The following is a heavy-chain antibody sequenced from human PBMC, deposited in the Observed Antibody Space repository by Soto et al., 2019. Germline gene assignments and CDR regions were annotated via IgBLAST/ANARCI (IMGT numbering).Heavy chain of an antibody. CDR3: TREVAGSSKGEP. J-gene: IGHJ4*02. Sequence: PSETLSLTCAVYGVSFSGYYWSCIRQPPGKGLEWIGEINHSGSTNYNPSLKSRVAISIDTSRNEFSLKVTSVTAEDTAVYFCTREVAGSSKGEPWGQGIVVTVSS. V-gene: IGHV4-34*01. CDR2: INHSGST. CDR1: GVSFSGYY. D-gene: IGHD6-19*01.